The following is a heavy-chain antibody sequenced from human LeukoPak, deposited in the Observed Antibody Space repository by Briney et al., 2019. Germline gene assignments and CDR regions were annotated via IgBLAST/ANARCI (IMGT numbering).Heavy chain of an antibody. D-gene: IGHD4-11*01. V-gene: IGHV3-21*06. J-gene: IGHJ4*02. Sequence: PAETLTLTCVASGFTLSSYSMNWVWNAPGPGQELEAFMNSGSSCRYYADSVNGRFTISRDNAKNPLSLKLDSLTAADTAVYYCARDARQMTSMTNFDYWGQGTLVTVSS. CDR3: ARDARQMTSMTNFDY. CDR1: GFTLSSYS. CDR2: MNSGSSCR.